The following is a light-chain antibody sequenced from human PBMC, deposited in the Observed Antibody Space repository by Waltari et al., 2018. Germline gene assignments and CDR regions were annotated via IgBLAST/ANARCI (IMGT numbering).Light chain of an antibody. V-gene: IGKV3-20*01. CDR2: GAS. J-gene: IGKJ3*01. CDR3: QQYGRT. CDR1: QSVSSTY. Sequence: EIVLTQSPGTLSLSPGERATLSCRASQSVSSTYLAWYQQKPGQAPGPLIYGASSRATGIPDRFSGSGSWTDVTLTISRLEPEDFAVYYCQQYGRTFGPGTKVDIK.